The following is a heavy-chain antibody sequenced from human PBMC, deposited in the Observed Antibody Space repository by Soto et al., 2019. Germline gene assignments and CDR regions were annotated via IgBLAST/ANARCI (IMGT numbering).Heavy chain of an antibody. CDR2: IRNKATSYIT. D-gene: IGHD3-10*01. Sequence: EVLLVESGGGLVQPGGSLRLSCAGTGFSFINHYMDWFRQAPGKGLEWVGRIRNKATSYITEYAASVKGRFTISRDDSKNSLYLQMNSLKTEDTSVYYCARGTFDYWGQGTLVTVSS. J-gene: IGHJ4*02. V-gene: IGHV3-72*01. CDR3: ARGTFDY. CDR1: GFSFINHY.